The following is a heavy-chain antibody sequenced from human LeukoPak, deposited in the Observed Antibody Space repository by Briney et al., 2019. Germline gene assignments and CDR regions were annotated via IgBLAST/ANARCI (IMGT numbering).Heavy chain of an antibody. D-gene: IGHD2-8*01. J-gene: IGHJ6*03. V-gene: IGHV3-30*02. CDR3: AKDRCSNGVGCYYYYMDV. CDR1: RFTFSSYG. Sequence: GGSLRLSCAASRFTFSSYGMHWVRQAPGKGLEWVAYIQYDGSNAQYADSVKGRFSISRDSSKNILYLQMNSLRAEDTAVYYCAKDRCSNGVGCYYYYMDVWGKGTTVTISS. CDR2: IQYDGSNA.